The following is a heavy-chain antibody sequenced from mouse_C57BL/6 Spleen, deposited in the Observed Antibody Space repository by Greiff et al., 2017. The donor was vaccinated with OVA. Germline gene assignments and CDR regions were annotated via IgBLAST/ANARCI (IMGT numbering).Heavy chain of an antibody. CDR1: GFTFSSYG. J-gene: IGHJ1*03. CDR2: ISSGGSYT. Sequence: EVQLVESGGDLVKPGGSLKLSCAASGFTFSSYGMSWVRQTPDKRLEWVATISSGGSYTYYPDSVKGRFTISRDNAKSTLYLQMSSLKSEDTAMYYCARHDGYFDVWGTGTTVTVSS. V-gene: IGHV5-6*01. CDR3: ARHDGYFDV.